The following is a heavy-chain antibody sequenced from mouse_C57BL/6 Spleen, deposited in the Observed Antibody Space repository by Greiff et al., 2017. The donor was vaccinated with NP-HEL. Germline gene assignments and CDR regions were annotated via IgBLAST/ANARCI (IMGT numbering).Heavy chain of an antibody. Sequence: QVHVKQSGAELVKPGASVKMSCKASGYTFTSYWITWVKQRPGQGLEWIGDIYPGSGSTNYNEKFKSKATLTVDTSSSTAYMQLSSLTSEDSAVYYCARGGYYGSRPWFAYWGQGTLVTVSA. D-gene: IGHD1-1*01. CDR3: ARGGYYGSRPWFAY. CDR2: IYPGSGST. V-gene: IGHV1-55*01. CDR1: GYTFTSYW. J-gene: IGHJ3*01.